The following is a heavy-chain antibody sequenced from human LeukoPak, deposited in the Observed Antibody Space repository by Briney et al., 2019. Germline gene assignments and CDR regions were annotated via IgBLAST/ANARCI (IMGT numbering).Heavy chain of an antibody. CDR3: AKGARVGAGKYYFDY. Sequence: GGSLRLSCAASGFTFSSSAMSWVRQAPGKGLEWVSSISGTGASTYYADSVKGRFTISRDSSKNTLYLQMNSLRAEDTAVYYCAKGARVGAGKYYFDYWGQGTLVTVPS. CDR1: GFTFSSSA. CDR2: ISGTGAST. V-gene: IGHV3-23*01. D-gene: IGHD1-1*01. J-gene: IGHJ4*02.